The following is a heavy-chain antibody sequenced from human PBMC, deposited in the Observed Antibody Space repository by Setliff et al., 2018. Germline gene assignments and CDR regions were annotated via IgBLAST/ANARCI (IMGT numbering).Heavy chain of an antibody. CDR1: GFSFSRHW. V-gene: IGHV3-7*01. D-gene: IGHD3-22*01. CDR3: VRDDADNYDAFDN. Sequence: GESLRLSCVVSGFSFSRHWMSWVRQAPGKGLEWVADIKQDGSTKYYLDSVKGRFTISRDNAKRSLYLQMNGLRADDTGVYYCVRDDADNYDAFDNWGQVTLVTVSS. J-gene: IGHJ3*02. CDR2: IKQDGSTK.